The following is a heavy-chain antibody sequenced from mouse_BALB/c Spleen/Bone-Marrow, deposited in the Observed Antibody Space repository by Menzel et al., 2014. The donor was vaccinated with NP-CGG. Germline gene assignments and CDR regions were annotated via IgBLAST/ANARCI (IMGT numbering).Heavy chain of an antibody. D-gene: IGHD2-12*01. V-gene: IGHV5-9-1*01. CDR2: ISSGGSYT. Sequence: EVKVEESGGGLVKPGGSLKLSCAASGFTFSSYAMSWVRQTPEKRLEWVATISSGGSYTYYPDSVKGRFTISRDNAKNTLYLQMSSLRSEGTAMYYCARLRTTEAMDYWGQGTSVTVSS. CDR1: GFTFSSYA. J-gene: IGHJ4*01. CDR3: ARLRTTEAMDY.